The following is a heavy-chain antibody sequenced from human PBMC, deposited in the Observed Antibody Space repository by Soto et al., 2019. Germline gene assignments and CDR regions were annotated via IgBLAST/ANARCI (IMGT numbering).Heavy chain of an antibody. Sequence: EVQLLESGGGLVQPGRSLRLSFAASGFTFSAYAVNWVRQAPGKGLEWVATISGSDTFYADSVKGRFTISSDHSKNTVYLEMNNLRAEDTAVYFCAKSAGYESLAVSNAWGQGTLVTVSS. CDR3: AKSAGYESLAVSNA. CDR2: ISGSDT. V-gene: IGHV3-23*01. CDR1: GFTFSAYA. J-gene: IGHJ5*02. D-gene: IGHD5-12*01.